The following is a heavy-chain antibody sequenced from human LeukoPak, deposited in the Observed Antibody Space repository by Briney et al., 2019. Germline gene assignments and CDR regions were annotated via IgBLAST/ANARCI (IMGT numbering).Heavy chain of an antibody. CDR2: INPNSGGT. D-gene: IGHD6-19*01. CDR3: ARSAVAED. Sequence: GASMKVSCKASGYTFTDYYMHWVRQAPGQGLEWMGWINPNSGGTNYAQKFQGRVTMTRDTSITTAYMELSRLRSDDTAVYYCARSAVAEDWGQGTLVTVSS. CDR1: GYTFTDYY. V-gene: IGHV1-2*02. J-gene: IGHJ4*02.